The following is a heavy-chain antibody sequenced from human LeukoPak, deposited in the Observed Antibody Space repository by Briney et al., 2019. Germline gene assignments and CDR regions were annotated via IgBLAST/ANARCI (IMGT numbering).Heavy chain of an antibody. V-gene: IGHV3-11*06. Sequence: GGSLRLSCAASGFTFTDYYMSWIRQAPGKGLEWVSYIIMIIIYKNYTDSVKGRFTISRHNAKNSLYLQMNSLRAEDTAVYYCARIGEGSTRDYWGQGTLVAVSS. D-gene: IGHD3-10*01. CDR3: ARIGEGSTRDY. CDR2: IIMIIIYK. J-gene: IGHJ4*02. CDR1: GFTFTDYY.